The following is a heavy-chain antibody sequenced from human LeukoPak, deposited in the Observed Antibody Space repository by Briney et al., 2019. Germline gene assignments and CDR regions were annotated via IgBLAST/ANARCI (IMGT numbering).Heavy chain of an antibody. CDR2: IYYSRST. V-gene: IGHV4-59*01. CDR3: ASSGWYEWFDP. J-gene: IGHJ5*02. D-gene: IGHD6-19*01. Sequence: SETLSLTCTVSGGSISSYYWSWIRQPPGKGLEWIGYIYYSRSTNYNPSLKSRDTISVDTSKTQFSLKLSSVTAADTAVYYCASSGWYEWFDPWGQGTLVTVSS. CDR1: GGSISSYY.